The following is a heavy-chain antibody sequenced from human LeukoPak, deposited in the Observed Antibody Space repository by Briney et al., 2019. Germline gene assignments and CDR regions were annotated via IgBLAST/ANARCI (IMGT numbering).Heavy chain of an antibody. CDR3: TTSVAPN. CDR1: GFTFADYA. CDR2: ISSKSEGGTT. J-gene: IGHJ4*02. Sequence: PGRPLRLSCTTSGFTFADYAMSWFRQAPGKGLEWRCFISSKSEGGTTEYAASVKGRFTIRRDDSKTICYLQMKSLKTEETAGYNCTTSVAPNWGQGTLVTVSS. V-gene: IGHV3-49*03.